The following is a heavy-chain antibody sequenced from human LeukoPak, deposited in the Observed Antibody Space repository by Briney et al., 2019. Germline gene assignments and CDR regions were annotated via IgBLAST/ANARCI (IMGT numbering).Heavy chain of an antibody. Sequence: SETLSLTCTVSGGSISSYYWSWIRQPPGKGLEGIGYIYYSGSTNYNPSLKSRVTISVDTSKNQFSLKLSSVTAADTAVYYCARVTGLSSFFDYWGQGTLVTVSS. D-gene: IGHD3-16*02. CDR3: ARVTGLSSFFDY. CDR2: IYYSGST. J-gene: IGHJ4*02. CDR1: GGSISSYY. V-gene: IGHV4-59*01.